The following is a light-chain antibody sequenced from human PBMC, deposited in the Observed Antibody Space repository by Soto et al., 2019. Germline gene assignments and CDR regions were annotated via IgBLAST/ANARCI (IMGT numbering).Light chain of an antibody. Sequence: DIVLTQSPATLSLSPGERATLSCRASQSVSSYLAWYQQKPGQAPRLLIYDASNRATGIPARFSGSGSGTDFTLTISSLEPEDLAVYYCQQRSNWPGFTVGPGTKVDIK. J-gene: IGKJ3*01. CDR2: DAS. CDR1: QSVSSY. CDR3: QQRSNWPGFT. V-gene: IGKV3-11*01.